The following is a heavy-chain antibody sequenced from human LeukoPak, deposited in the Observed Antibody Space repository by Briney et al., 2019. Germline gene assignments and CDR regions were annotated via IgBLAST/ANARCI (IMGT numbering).Heavy chain of an antibody. CDR3: AKDPVRDGNYDYFDS. CDR1: GLTFSTYA. CDR2: VSGSGHST. V-gene: IGHV3-23*01. D-gene: IGHD4-17*01. J-gene: IGHJ4*02. Sequence: PGGSLRLSCAASGLTFSTYAMSWVRQAPGEGLEWVSAVSGSGHSTFYSDSAKRQFTISRDNSKNTLFLQMNSLRAEDTAVDYCAKDPVRDGNYDYFDSWGQGTLVTVSS.